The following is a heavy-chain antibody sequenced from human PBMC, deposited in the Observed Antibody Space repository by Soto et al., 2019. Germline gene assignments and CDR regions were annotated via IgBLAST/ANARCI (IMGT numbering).Heavy chain of an antibody. V-gene: IGHV4-30-2*01. CDR3: ARAEATYDFWSGYPQLGGMDV. J-gene: IGHJ6*02. CDR2: IYHSGST. D-gene: IGHD3-3*01. CDR1: GGSISSGGYS. Sequence: SETLSLTCAVSGGSISSGGYSWSWIRQPPGKGLEWIGYIYHSGSTYYNPSLKSRVTISVDRSKNQFSLKLSSVTAADTAVYYCARAEATYDFWSGYPQLGGMDVWGQGTTVTVSS.